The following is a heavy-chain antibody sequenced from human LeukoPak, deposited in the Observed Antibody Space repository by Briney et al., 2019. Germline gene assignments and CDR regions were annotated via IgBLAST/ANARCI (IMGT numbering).Heavy chain of an antibody. CDR2: INHSGST. V-gene: IGHV4-34*01. CDR1: GGSFSGYY. CDR3: ARGTGSSWLNYYYYGMDV. Sequence: SETLSLTCAVSGGSFSGYYWSWIRQPPGKGLEWIGEINHSGSTNYNPSLKSRVTISVDTSKNQFSLKLSSVTAADTAVYYCARGTGSSWLNYYYYGMDVWGQGTTVTVSS. J-gene: IGHJ6*02. D-gene: IGHD6-13*01.